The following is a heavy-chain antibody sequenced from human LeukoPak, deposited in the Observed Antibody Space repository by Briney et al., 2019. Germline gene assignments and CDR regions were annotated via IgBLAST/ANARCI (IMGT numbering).Heavy chain of an antibody. CDR1: GYTFTGYY. CDR2: VNPDNGGT. J-gene: IGHJ4*02. CDR3: ARDPSNSGYDYLYYFDY. Sequence: ASVKVSCKASGYTFTGYYMHWVRQAPGQGLEWMGWVNPDNGGTNYAQKFQGRVTMTRDMSISTAYMELSRLRSDDTAVYYCARDPSNSGYDYLYYFDYWGQGTLVTVSS. D-gene: IGHD5-12*01. V-gene: IGHV1-2*02.